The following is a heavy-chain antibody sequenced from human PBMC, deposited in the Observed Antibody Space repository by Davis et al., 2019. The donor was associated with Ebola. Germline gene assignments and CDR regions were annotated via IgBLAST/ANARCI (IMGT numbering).Heavy chain of an antibody. V-gene: IGHV1-2*06. J-gene: IGHJ4*02. Sequence: ASVKVSCKASGYTFTGYYMHWVRQAPGQGLEWMGRINPNSGGTNYAQKVQGRVTMTRDTSISTAYMELSRLRSDDTAVYYCARDPYYYDSSGYYYPFDYWGQGTLVTVSS. D-gene: IGHD3-22*01. CDR1: GYTFTGYY. CDR3: ARDPYYYDSSGYYYPFDY. CDR2: INPNSGGT.